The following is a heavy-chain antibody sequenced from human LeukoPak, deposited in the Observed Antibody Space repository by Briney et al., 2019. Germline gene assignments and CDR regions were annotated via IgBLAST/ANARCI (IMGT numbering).Heavy chain of an antibody. J-gene: IGHJ4*02. Sequence: ASVKVSCKASGYTFTGYYMHWVRQAPGQGPEWMGWINPNSGGTNYAQKFQGWVTMTRDTSISTAYMELSRLRSDDTAVYYRAREGNSSGWPEFDYWGQGTLVTVSS. CDR3: AREGNSSGWPEFDY. V-gene: IGHV1-2*04. CDR1: GYTFTGYY. D-gene: IGHD6-19*01. CDR2: INPNSGGT.